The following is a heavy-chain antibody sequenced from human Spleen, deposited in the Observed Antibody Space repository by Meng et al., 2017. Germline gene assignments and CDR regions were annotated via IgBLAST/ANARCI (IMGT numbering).Heavy chain of an antibody. Sequence: ASVKVSCKASGYTFTSYGISWVRQAPGQGLEWMGWISGYNGNTNYAQKVQGRVTMTTDKSTSTVYMELRSLRSDDTAVYYCARVLQSSSYGMDVWGQGTTVTVSS. D-gene: IGHD6-13*01. V-gene: IGHV1-18*01. J-gene: IGHJ6*02. CDR3: ARVLQSSSYGMDV. CDR2: ISGYNGNT. CDR1: GYTFTSYG.